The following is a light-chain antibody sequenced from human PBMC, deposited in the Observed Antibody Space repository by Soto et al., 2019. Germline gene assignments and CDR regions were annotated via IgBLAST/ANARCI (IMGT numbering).Light chain of an antibody. V-gene: IGKV1-9*01. CDR3: QQVNDYPLT. CDR2: ATS. Sequence: DIQLTQSPSFLSASVGDRVTITCRASQGIRSYLAWYQQKPGKAPKLLISATSTLQSGVPSRFSGSGSGTDFTLTISCLQPEDFATYYCQQVNDYPLTFGGGTRVEIK. CDR1: QGIRSY. J-gene: IGKJ4*01.